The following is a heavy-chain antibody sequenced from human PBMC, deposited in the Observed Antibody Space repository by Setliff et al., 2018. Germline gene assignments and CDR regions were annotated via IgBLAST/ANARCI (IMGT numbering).Heavy chain of an antibody. CDR3: VRTVVPGYYFDS. CDR1: GFSFSNYA. D-gene: IGHD3-10*01. V-gene: IGHV3-21*04. J-gene: IGHJ4*02. CDR2: FSSRNDYI. Sequence: GGSLRLSCEASGFSFSNYAMNWVRQAPGKGLEWVASFSSRNDYIYHADSVKGRFTISRDNAKTSLYLQMDSLRVEDTAVYYCVRTVVPGYYFDSWGQGTLVTVSS.